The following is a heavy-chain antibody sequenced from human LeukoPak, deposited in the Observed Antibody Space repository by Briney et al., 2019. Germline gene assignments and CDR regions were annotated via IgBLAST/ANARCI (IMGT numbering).Heavy chain of an antibody. CDR1: GLTVSINY. CDR3: ANRLDRDDAFDI. J-gene: IGHJ3*02. CDR2: IKQDGSEK. V-gene: IGHV3-7*01. Sequence: GGSLRLSCAASGLTVSINYMSWVRQAPGKGLEWVANIKQDGSEKYYVDSVKGRFTISRDNAKNSLYLQMNSLRAEDTAVYYCANRLDRDDAFDIWGQGTMVTVSS. D-gene: IGHD1-14*01.